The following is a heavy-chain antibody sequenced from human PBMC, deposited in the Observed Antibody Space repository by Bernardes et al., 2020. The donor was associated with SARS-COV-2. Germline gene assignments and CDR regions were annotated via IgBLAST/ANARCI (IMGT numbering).Heavy chain of an antibody. J-gene: IGHJ4*02. D-gene: IGHD2-15*01. CDR3: ARGREGVVVGDTPRGHYFDY. V-gene: IGHV4-34*01. Sequence: SETLSLTCAVYAGSFSGYYWSWIRQPPGKGLEWIGEIKHRGSTNYNPSLKSRLAISIDTSKNEFSLKLSFVTAADTAVYYCARGREGVVVGDTPRGHYFDYWGQGSRVTVSS. CDR2: IKHRGST. CDR1: AGSFSGYY.